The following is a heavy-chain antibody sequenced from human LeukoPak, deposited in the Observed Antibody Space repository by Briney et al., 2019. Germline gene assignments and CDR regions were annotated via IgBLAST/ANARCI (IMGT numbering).Heavy chain of an antibody. Sequence: SGTLSLTCAVYGGSFSGYYWSWIRQPPGKGLEWIGEINHGGSTNYNPSLKSRVTISVDTSENQFSLKLSSVTAADTAVYYCARGPALLRPLLQYCSGGNCYPQGGMDVWGQGTTVTVSS. CDR1: GGSFSGYY. CDR2: INHGGST. J-gene: IGHJ6*02. CDR3: ARGPALLRPLLQYCSGGNCYPQGGMDV. D-gene: IGHD2-15*01. V-gene: IGHV4-34*01.